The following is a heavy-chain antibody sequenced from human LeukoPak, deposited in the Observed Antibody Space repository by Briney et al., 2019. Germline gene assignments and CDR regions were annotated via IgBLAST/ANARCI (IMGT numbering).Heavy chain of an antibody. Sequence: RASVKVSCKASGYTFTGYYMHWVRQAPGQGLEWMGWINPNSGGTNYAQKFQDRVTMTSDTSTSTVYMELNSLRSDDTAVYYCARGPIAAAGDFDYWGQGTLVTVSS. CDR1: GYTFTGYY. CDR2: INPNSGGT. J-gene: IGHJ4*02. V-gene: IGHV1-2*02. CDR3: ARGPIAAAGDFDY. D-gene: IGHD6-13*01.